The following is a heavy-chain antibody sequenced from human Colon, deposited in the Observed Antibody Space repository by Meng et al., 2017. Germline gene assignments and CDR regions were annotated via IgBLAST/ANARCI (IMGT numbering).Heavy chain of an antibody. CDR1: VVSISSNNW. J-gene: IGHJ4*02. V-gene: IGHV4-4*02. CDR2: IYQSGST. Sequence: QGQESGPGLVKPSGTLSLTWTVSVVSISSNNWWGWVGQSPRRGLEWIGEIYQSGSTNYSPSLKSRVTISLDKSKNQFSLKVSYMTAADTAVYFCARVPTTVDPFESWGQGTLVTVSS. CDR3: ARVPTTVDPFES. D-gene: IGHD4-23*01.